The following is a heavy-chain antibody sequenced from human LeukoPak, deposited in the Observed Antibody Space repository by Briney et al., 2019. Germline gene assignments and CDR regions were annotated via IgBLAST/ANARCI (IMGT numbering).Heavy chain of an antibody. J-gene: IGHJ6*03. CDR1: GYSSTSYW. V-gene: IGHV5-51*01. Sequence: GESLKISCKGSGYSSTSYWIGWVRQMPGKGLEWMGIIYPGDSDTRYSPSFQGQVTISADKSISTAYLQWSSLKASDTAMYYCARHRPGYCSSTSCRYYYYYYMDVWGKGTTVTVSS. CDR2: IYPGDSDT. CDR3: ARHRPGYCSSTSCRYYYYYYMDV. D-gene: IGHD2-2*01.